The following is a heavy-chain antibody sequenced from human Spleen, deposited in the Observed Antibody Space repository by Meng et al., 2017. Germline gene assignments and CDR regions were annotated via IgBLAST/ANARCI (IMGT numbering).Heavy chain of an antibody. J-gene: IGHJ4*02. CDR3: AKWGGEGKVADY. Sequence: EVQLLESGGGLVQPGGSLRLSCAASGFTFSSYAMTWVRQAPGKGLEWISTISSSGGSTYYADSVKGRFTISRDNSKNTLYLQMNSLRAEDTAVYYCAKWGGEGKVADYWGQGTLVTVSS. CDR1: GFTFSSYA. CDR2: ISSSGGST. V-gene: IGHV3-23*01. D-gene: IGHD3-10*01.